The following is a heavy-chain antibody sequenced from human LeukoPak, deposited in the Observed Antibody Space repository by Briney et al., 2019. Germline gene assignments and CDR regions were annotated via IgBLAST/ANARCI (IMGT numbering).Heavy chain of an antibody. CDR1: GFTFSSYG. CDR2: ISYDGSNK. J-gene: IGHJ4*02. CDR3: AKDRRDGYNYHYFDY. D-gene: IGHD5-24*01. Sequence: PGGSLRLSCAASGFTFSSYGMHWVRQAPGKGLEWVAVISYDGSNKYYADSVKGRFTISRDSSKNTLYLQMNSLRAEDTAVYYCAKDRRDGYNYHYFDYWGQGTLVTVSS. V-gene: IGHV3-30*18.